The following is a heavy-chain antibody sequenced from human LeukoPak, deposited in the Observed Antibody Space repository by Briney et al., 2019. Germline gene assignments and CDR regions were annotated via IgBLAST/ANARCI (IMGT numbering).Heavy chain of an antibody. CDR1: GFTFSSYT. J-gene: IGHJ4*02. D-gene: IGHD3-3*01. Sequence: GGSLRLSCASSGFTFSSYTMTWVRQAPGKGLEWVSSITGDCNYIFYADSVKGRFTISRDNAQNSLFLELNSLRGEDTAVYYCARERNFYYFDYWGQGALVTVSS. CDR3: ARERNFYYFDY. CDR2: ITGDCNYI. V-gene: IGHV3-21*01.